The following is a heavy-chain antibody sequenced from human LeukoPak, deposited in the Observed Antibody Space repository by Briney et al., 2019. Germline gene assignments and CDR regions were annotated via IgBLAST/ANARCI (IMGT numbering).Heavy chain of an antibody. CDR3: ARDLGCYYYYGMDV. CDR2: ISSSGSTI. V-gene: IGHV3-11*01. J-gene: IGHJ6*02. Sequence: GGSLRLSCAASGFTFSDYYMSWIRQAPGKGLEWVSYISSSGSTIYYADSVKGRFTISRDNAKNTLYLQMNSLRAEDTAVYYCARDLGCYYYYGMDVWGQGTTVTVSS. CDR1: GFTFSDYY. D-gene: IGHD7-27*01.